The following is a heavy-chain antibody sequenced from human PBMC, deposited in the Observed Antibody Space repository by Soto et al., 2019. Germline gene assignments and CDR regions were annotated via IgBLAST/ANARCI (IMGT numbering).Heavy chain of an antibody. Sequence: SGTPSLTCAVYGGSFSGYDWSCVRQPPGKGLEWIGEINHSGSTNYNPSLKSRVTISVDTSKNQFSRKLSSVTAADTAGYYCARDPRRYCSGGSCPRGTLDSWGQGTLVTVSS. V-gene: IGHV4-34*01. D-gene: IGHD2-15*01. CDR2: INHSGST. CDR1: GGSFSGYD. CDR3: ARDPRRYCSGGSCPRGTLDS. J-gene: IGHJ4*02.